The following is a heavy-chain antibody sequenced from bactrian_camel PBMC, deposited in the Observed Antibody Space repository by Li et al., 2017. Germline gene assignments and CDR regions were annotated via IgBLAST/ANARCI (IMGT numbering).Heavy chain of an antibody. D-gene: IGHD2*01. Sequence: HVQLVESGGGSVQAGGSLTLSCAASGYTYTRYCMGWFRQGPGKEREGVAAIGPGSGRRYCGDSVKGRFTISRDGAQRTIHLQMNDLRPADTAMYYCAAEEFRCCSGGGYCYGIVVDDGYRTQGTQVTVS. CDR2: IGPGSGRR. CDR1: GYTYTRYC. V-gene: IGHV3S1*01. J-gene: IGHJ4*01. CDR3: AAEEFRCCSGGGYCYGIVVDDGY.